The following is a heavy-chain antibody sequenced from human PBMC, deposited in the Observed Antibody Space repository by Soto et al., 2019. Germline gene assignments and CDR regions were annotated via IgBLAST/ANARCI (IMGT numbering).Heavy chain of an antibody. CDR1: GFTFSSYW. V-gene: IGHV3-74*01. CDR3: ARRGSYDFWSGYYRVADYYYYMDV. Sequence: GGSLRLSCAASGFTFSSYWMHWVRQAPGKGLVWVSRINSDGSSTSYADSVKGRFTISRDNAKNTLYLQMNSLRAEDTAVYYCARRGSYDFWSGYYRVADYYYYMDVWGKGTTVTVSS. J-gene: IGHJ6*03. CDR2: INSDGSST. D-gene: IGHD3-3*01.